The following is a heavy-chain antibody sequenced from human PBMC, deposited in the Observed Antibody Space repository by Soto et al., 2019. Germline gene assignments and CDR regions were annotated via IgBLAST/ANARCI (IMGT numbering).Heavy chain of an antibody. J-gene: IGHJ4*02. CDR2: IYPGDSDT. D-gene: IGHD2-2*01. V-gene: IGHV5-51*01. CDR3: ARQAYCSSASCPIDY. CDR1: GYSFGSYW. Sequence: PGESLKISCKGSGYSFGSYWIGWVRQMPGKGLEWMGIIYPGDSDTRYRPSFQGQVTISADKYTSTAYLQWNSLKASDTAMYYCARQAYCSSASCPIDYWGQGTLVTVSS.